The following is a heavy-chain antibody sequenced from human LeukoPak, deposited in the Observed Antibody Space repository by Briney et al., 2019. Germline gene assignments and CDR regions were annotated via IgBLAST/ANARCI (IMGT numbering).Heavy chain of an antibody. D-gene: IGHD4-17*01. CDR3: ARRDGDYDGAHFDY. J-gene: IGHJ4*02. V-gene: IGHV4-59*08. CDR1: GHPISLYH. CDR2: IYYSGWT. Sequence: SVTLSLLCSLSGHPISLYHWIWLRQPPGKGLEWIGDIYYSGWTIYHTSRKRPVTLPVSKFQNQVSFDLNQLTGGDPAVYYCARRDGDYDGAHFDYWGQGNLVTVSS.